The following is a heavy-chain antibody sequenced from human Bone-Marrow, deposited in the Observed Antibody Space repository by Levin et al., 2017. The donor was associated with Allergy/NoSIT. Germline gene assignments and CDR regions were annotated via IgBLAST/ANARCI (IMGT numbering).Heavy chain of an antibody. J-gene: IGHJ4*02. CDR1: GFTFSSYN. V-gene: IGHV3-48*02. CDR3: ARGSYSKNYVI. Sequence: AGGSLRLSCAASGFTFSSYNMNWVRQAPGKGLEWVSFISSSGSKIYYADSVKGRFTISRDNAKNSLHLQMNSLRDDDTAVYYCARGSYSKNYVIWGQGTLVTVSS. CDR2: ISSSGSKI. D-gene: IGHD3-10*01.